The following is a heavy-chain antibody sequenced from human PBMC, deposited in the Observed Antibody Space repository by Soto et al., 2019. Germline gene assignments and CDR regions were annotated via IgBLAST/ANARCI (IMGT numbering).Heavy chain of an antibody. J-gene: IGHJ6*02. Sequence: GGSLRLSCAASGFIFSSYAMNWVRQTPGKGLEWVSGISGSGVSTYYADSVKGRFSISRDNSKNTLYLQMNSLRAEDTAVFYCAKGRNGVDVWGQGTTVTVSS. V-gene: IGHV3-23*01. CDR2: ISGSGVST. CDR1: GFIFSSYA. CDR3: AKGRNGVDV.